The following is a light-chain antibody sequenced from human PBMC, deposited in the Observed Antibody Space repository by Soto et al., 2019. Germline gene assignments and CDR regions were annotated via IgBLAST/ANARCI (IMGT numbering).Light chain of an antibody. CDR1: QSVDNW. CDR3: QHYYGYSWT. J-gene: IGKJ1*01. Sequence: DIQMTQSPSTLSASVGDRVTITCRASQSVDNWLAWFQQKPGKAPKVLIYKASNLESGVPSRFSGSGSGTEFTLTISSLQSDEFATYYCQHYYGYSWTFGQGTKVDIK. V-gene: IGKV1-5*03. CDR2: KAS.